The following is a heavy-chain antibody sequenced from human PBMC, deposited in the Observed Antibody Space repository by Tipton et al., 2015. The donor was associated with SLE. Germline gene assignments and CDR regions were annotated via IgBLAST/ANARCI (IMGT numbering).Heavy chain of an antibody. V-gene: IGHV4-39*07. Sequence: TLSLTCTVSGGSISSTSYYWGWIRQPPGKGLEWIGNAYYTGSTNYNPSLKSRVTISVDTSKNQFSLKLSSVTAADTAVYYCARDEGGSGGFDYWGQGTLVTVSS. D-gene: IGHD6-19*01. CDR3: ARDEGGSGGFDY. CDR2: AYYTGST. J-gene: IGHJ4*02. CDR1: GGSISSTSYY.